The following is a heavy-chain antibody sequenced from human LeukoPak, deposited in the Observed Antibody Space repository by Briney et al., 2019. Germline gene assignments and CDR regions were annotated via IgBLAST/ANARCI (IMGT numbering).Heavy chain of an antibody. CDR1: EFTFSSYG. D-gene: IGHD6-6*01. CDR2: IRYDGSNK. V-gene: IGHV3-30*02. J-gene: IGHJ4*02. Sequence: GGSLRLSCAASEFTFSSYGMHWVRQAPGKGLEWVAFIRYDGSNKYYADSVKGRFTISRDNSKNTLYLQMSSLRAEDTAVYYCAKDRKGGGSSGPFDYWGQGTLVTVSS. CDR3: AKDRKGGGSSGPFDY.